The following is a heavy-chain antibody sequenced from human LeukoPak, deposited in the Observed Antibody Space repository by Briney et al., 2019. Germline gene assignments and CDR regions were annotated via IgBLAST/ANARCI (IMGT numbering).Heavy chain of an antibody. V-gene: IGHV4-59*01. Sequence: TSQTLSLTCTVSGGSISSYYWSWIRQPPGKGLEWIGYIYYSGSTNYNPSLKSRVTISVDTSKNQFSLKLSSVTAADTAVYYCARGPLGGSSARDYWGQGTLVTVSS. CDR1: GGSISSYY. D-gene: IGHD6-6*01. CDR2: IYYSGST. CDR3: ARGPLGGSSARDY. J-gene: IGHJ4*02.